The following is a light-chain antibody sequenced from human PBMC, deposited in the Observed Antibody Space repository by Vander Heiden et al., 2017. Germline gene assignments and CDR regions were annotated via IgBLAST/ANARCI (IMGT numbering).Light chain of an antibody. CDR2: GAS. V-gene: IGKV3-20*01. CDR3: QQYGSSPLT. CDR1: QSVSSSY. J-gene: IGKJ4*01. Sequence: EIVLTQSPGTLSLSPGERATISCRASQSVSSSYLGWYQQKPGQAPRLLISGASSRATGIPDRFSGSGSGTDFTLTISRLQPEDFAVYYCQQYGSSPLTFGGGTKVEIK.